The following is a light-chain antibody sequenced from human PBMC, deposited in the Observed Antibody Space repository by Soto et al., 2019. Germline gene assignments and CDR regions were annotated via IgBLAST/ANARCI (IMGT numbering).Light chain of an antibody. CDR2: YVS. CDR1: SSDVGGYNY. V-gene: IGLV2-14*01. J-gene: IGLJ3*02. CDR3: SSYTSSGTVL. Sequence: QSALTQPASVSGSPGQSITISCTGTSSDVGGYNYVSWYQQHPGKAPKLMIYYVSNRPSGVSNRFSGSKSGNTASLTISGLQAEDEADYYCSSYTSSGTVLFGGGTMLTVL.